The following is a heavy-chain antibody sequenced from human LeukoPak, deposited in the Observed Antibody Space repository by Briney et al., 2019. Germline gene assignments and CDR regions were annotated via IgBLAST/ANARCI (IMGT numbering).Heavy chain of an antibody. D-gene: IGHD1-26*01. CDR3: ARGGSGSWDDAFDI. CDR2: ISAYNGNT. CDR1: GYTFTSYG. J-gene: IGHJ3*02. Sequence: GASVKVSCMASGYTFTSYGISWVRQAPGQGLEWMGWISAYNGNTNYAQKLQGRVTMTTDTSTSTAYMELRSLSSDDTAVYYCARGGSGSWDDAFDIWGQGTMVTVSS. V-gene: IGHV1-18*01.